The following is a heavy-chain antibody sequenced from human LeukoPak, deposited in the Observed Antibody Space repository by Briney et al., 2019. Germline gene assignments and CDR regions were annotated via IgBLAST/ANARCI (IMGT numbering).Heavy chain of an antibody. CDR1: GFTFSSYG. CDR3: AKYQRQWLPKGGFDY. J-gene: IGHJ4*02. V-gene: IGHV3-30*02. CDR2: IWYDGSNK. Sequence: PGGSLRLSCAASGFTFSSYGMHWVRQAPGKGLEWVAVIWYDGSNKYYAGSVKGRFTISRDNSKNTLYLQMDNLRAEDTAVYYCAKYQRQWLPKGGFDYWGQGTLVTVSS. D-gene: IGHD6-19*01.